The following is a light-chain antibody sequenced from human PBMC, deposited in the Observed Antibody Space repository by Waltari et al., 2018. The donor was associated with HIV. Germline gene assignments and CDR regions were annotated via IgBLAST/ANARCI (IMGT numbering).Light chain of an antibody. Sequence: DIQLTQSPSFLSASVGDKVTLTCRASRGISSYLAWHPQKPGKAPKLLIYAASTLPSGVPSRFSGSGSGTEFTLTISSLQPEDFATYFCQFLDTYPLFGGGTKVEVK. CDR1: RGISSY. CDR2: AAS. J-gene: IGKJ4*01. V-gene: IGKV1-9*01. CDR3: QFLDTYPL.